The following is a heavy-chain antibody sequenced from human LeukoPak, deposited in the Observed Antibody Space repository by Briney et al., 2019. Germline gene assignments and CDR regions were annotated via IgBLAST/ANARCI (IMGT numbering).Heavy chain of an antibody. Sequence: ASVKVSCKASGYTFTGYYMHWVRQAPGQGLEWMGWISAYNGNTNYAQKLQGRVTMTTDTSTSTAYMELRSLRSDDTAVYYCARASSLYSGYADYWGQGTLVTVSS. CDR3: ARASSLYSGYADY. V-gene: IGHV1-18*04. CDR2: ISAYNGNT. J-gene: IGHJ4*02. CDR1: GYTFTGYY. D-gene: IGHD5-12*01.